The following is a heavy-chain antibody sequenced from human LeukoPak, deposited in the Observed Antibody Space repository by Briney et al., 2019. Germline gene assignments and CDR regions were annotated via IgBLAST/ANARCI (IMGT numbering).Heavy chain of an antibody. CDR1: GFTFSDYA. D-gene: IGHD2-15*01. CDR2: ISHSAADT. J-gene: IGHJ4*02. V-gene: IGHV3-21*06. CDR3: ARGYCSGSSCYSGFYFDY. Sequence: GGSLRLSCAASGFTFSDYAMIWVRQAPGKGLEWVPAISHSAADTNYADSVKGRFSISRDNAKNSLYLQMNSLRAEDTAVYYCARGYCSGSSCYSGFYFDYWGQGALVTVSS.